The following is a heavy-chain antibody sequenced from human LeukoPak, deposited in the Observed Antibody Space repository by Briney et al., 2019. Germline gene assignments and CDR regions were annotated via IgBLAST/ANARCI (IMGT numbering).Heavy chain of an antibody. Sequence: GASVKVSCKASGYTFTSYGISWVRQAPGQGLEWMGWISAYNGNTNYAQKLQGRVTMTTDTSTSTAYMELRSLRSDDTAVYYCARVEDIVVVPAATHNWFDPWGQGTLVTVSS. CDR2: ISAYNGNT. J-gene: IGHJ5*02. D-gene: IGHD2-2*01. CDR1: GYTFTSYG. V-gene: IGHV1-18*01. CDR3: ARVEDIVVVPAATHNWFDP.